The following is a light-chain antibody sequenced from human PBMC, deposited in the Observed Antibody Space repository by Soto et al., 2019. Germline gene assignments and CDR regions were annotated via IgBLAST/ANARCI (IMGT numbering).Light chain of an antibody. CDR2: EVR. CDR3: TSYISSNGVI. V-gene: IGLV2-18*02. Sequence: QSALTQPPSVSGSPGQSVTISCTGTSSDIGTYNRVSWYQQPPGTAPKLLIYEVRNRPSGVPDRFSGSKSGNTASLTISGLQAEDDADYYCTSYISSNGVIFGGGTKLTVL. CDR1: SSDIGTYNR. J-gene: IGLJ2*01.